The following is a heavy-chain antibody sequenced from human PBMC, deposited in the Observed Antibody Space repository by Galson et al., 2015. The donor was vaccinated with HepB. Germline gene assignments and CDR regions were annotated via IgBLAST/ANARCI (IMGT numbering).Heavy chain of an antibody. CDR1: GFRLGDYA. Sequence: SLRLSCAASGFRLGDYAMHWVRQAPGKGLEWVSGISWNRGRIGYADSVKGRFTISADKANNSLFLQMNSLRAEDTALYYCARGVLERGEDRPGYFYNWFDSWGQGTPVTVSS. CDR3: ARGVLERGEDRPGYFYNWFDS. J-gene: IGHJ5*01. D-gene: IGHD3-9*01. V-gene: IGHV3-9*01. CDR2: ISWNRGRI.